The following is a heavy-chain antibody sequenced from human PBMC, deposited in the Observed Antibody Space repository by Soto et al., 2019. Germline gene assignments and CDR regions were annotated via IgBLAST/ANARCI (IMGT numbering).Heavy chain of an antibody. V-gene: IGHV3-33*01. J-gene: IGHJ5*02. CDR2: IWYDGSNK. CDR1: GFTFSSYG. Sequence: QVQLVESGGGVVQPGRSLRLSCAASGFTFSSYGMHWVRQAPGKGLEWVAVIWYDGSNKYYADSVKGRFTISRDNSKNTLYLQMNSLRAEDTAVYYCARDKDGSGIYNWFDPRDQGTLVTVSS. CDR3: ARDKDGSGIYNWFDP. D-gene: IGHD3-10*01.